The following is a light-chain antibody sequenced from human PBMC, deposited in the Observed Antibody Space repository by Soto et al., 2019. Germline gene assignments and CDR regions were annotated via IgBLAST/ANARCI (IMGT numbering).Light chain of an antibody. Sequence: DIQMTQSPSTLSASVGDRVTITCRASQSISSWLAWYQQKPGKAPKLLIYKASSLESGVPSRFSGSGSGTEFTLPISSLQPDDFATYYCQKYNSLGTFGQGTKVAIK. CDR1: QSISSW. CDR2: KAS. J-gene: IGKJ1*01. CDR3: QKYNSLGT. V-gene: IGKV1-5*03.